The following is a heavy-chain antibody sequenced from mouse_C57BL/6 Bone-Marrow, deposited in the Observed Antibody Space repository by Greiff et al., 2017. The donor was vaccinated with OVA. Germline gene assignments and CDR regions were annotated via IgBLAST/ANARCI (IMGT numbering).Heavy chain of an antibody. D-gene: IGHD2-3*01. V-gene: IGHV2-2*01. Sequence: VQLQQSGPGLVQPSQSLSITCTVSGFSLTSYGVHWVRQSPGKGLEWLGVIWSGGSTDYNAAFISRLSISKDNSKSQVFFKMNSLQADDTAIYYCARRDGYLGWFAYWGQGTLVTVSA. CDR1: GFSLTSYG. J-gene: IGHJ3*01. CDR2: IWSGGST. CDR3: ARRDGYLGWFAY.